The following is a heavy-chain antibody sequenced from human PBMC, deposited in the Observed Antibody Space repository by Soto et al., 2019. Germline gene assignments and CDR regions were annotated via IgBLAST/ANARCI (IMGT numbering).Heavy chain of an antibody. CDR1: GFTLRSYG. Sequence: RRSLRLSYGASGFTLRSYGKHLVRQSPGKGLEWVAVISFDGSRQFYADSVRGRFSISRDNSRSTLSLHMNSLRGEDTAVYYCAKDMSGKTWSSYHGMDDWGQATTFSVS. D-gene: IGHD1-26*01. J-gene: IGHJ6*02. CDR2: ISFDGSRQ. CDR3: AKDMSGKTWSSYHGMDD. V-gene: IGHV3-30*18.